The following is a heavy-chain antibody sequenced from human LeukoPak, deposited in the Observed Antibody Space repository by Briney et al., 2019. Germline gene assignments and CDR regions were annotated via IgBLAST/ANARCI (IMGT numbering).Heavy chain of an antibody. Sequence: PGGSLRLSCAASGFTFSDSTMHWVRQGSGKGLEWVGRIRTKPKSYATEYAASVKGRFTISRDDSKNVANLQMNSLKTEDTAVYYCTRGGYSGNYYGTDYWGQGTLVTVSS. J-gene: IGHJ4*02. V-gene: IGHV3-73*01. CDR2: IRTKPKSYAT. D-gene: IGHD1-26*01. CDR3: TRGGYSGNYYGTDY. CDR1: GFTFSDST.